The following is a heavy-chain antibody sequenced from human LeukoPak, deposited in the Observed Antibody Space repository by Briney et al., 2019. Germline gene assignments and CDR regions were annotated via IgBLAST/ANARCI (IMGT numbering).Heavy chain of an antibody. V-gene: IGHV4-59*12. D-gene: IGHD4-17*01. CDR3: TQATVTTVD. CDR2: TKYGGAT. CDR1: GGSISGYY. Sequence: PSETLSLTCTVSGGSISGYYWSWIRQSPGKGLEWIGYTKYGGATNYNPSLKSRVAVLVDTSKNQFSLNLSSVTAADTAVYYCTQATVTTVDWGQGTLVTVSS. J-gene: IGHJ4*02.